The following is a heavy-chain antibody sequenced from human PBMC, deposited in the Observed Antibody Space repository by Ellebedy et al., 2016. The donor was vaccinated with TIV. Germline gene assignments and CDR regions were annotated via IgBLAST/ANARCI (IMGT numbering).Heavy chain of an antibody. CDR3: AKDPGYCSSTSCYRYCQH. D-gene: IGHD2-2*02. V-gene: IGHV3-23*01. CDR2: IRGSGVST. Sequence: GESLKISXAASGFTFSSYAMSWVRQAPGKGLEWVSAIRGSGVSTYYADSVKGRFTISRDNSKNTLYLQMNSLRAEDTAVYYCAKDPGYCSSTSCYRYCQHWGQGTLVTVSS. J-gene: IGHJ1*01. CDR1: GFTFSSYA.